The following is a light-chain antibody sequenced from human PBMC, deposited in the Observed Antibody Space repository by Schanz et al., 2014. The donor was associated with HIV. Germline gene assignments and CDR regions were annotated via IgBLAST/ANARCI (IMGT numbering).Light chain of an antibody. CDR1: DIGSKD. J-gene: IGLJ2*01. V-gene: IGLV3-21*01. CDR2: YDT. CDR3: QVWDTFISAV. Sequence: SYELTQSPSVSVAPGKTATITCGGHDIGSKDVHWYQQKPGQAPVMVISYDTDRPSGIPERFSGSNSGHTATLTISRVEAGDEADYYCQVWDTFISAVFGGGTKLTVL.